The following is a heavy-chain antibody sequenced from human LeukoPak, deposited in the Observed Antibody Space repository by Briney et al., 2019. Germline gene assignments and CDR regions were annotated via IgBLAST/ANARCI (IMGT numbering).Heavy chain of an antibody. CDR1: GFTFISYD. CDR3: SRGRLFGDY. J-gene: IGHJ4*02. V-gene: IGHV3-48*03. Sequence: PGGSLRLSCAASGFTFISYDMNWVGQAPGKGVEGVSYISGSGGSIYYKDSVKGRFTISRDNAKNSLFLQMNSLRAEDTAVYYCSRGRLFGDYWGQGALVTVSS. CDR2: ISGSGGSI. D-gene: IGHD3-16*01.